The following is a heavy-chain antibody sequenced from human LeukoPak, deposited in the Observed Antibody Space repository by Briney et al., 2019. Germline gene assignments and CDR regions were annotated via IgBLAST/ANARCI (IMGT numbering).Heavy chain of an antibody. V-gene: IGHV3-30*18. CDR1: GFTFSSYG. D-gene: IGHD6-6*01. Sequence: GGSLRLSCAASGFTFSSYGMHWVRQAPGKGLEWVAVISYDGSNKYYADSVKGRFTISRDNSKNTLYLQMNSLRAEDTAVYYCAKDIAARPRWFDPWGQGTLVAVSS. J-gene: IGHJ5*02. CDR2: ISYDGSNK. CDR3: AKDIAARPRWFDP.